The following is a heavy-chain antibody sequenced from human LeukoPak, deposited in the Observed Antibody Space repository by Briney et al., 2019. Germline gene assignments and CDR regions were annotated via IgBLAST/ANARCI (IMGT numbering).Heavy chain of an antibody. CDR1: GLKFDDYA. Sequence: GGSLRLSCAASGLKFDDYAMHWVRHRPGKGLEWVSLISWDGLTSYYTDSVKGRFVISRDNTNNSLYLQMNSLRAEDTAVYYCVRDFHRRIYDSSGFYPYWGQGTLVTVSS. J-gene: IGHJ4*02. CDR3: VRDFHRRIYDSSGFYPY. V-gene: IGHV3-43D*03. CDR2: ISWDGLTS. D-gene: IGHD3-22*01.